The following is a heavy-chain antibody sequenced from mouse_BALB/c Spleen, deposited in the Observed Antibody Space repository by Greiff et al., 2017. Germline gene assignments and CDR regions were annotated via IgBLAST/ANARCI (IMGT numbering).Heavy chain of an antibody. CDR3: ARHDRLRRFAY. V-gene: IGHV5-12-2*01. D-gene: IGHD2-4*01. CDR2: ISNGGGST. J-gene: IGHJ3*01. Sequence: EVMLVESGGGLVKPGGSLKLSCAASGFTFSSYTMSWVRQTPEKRLEWVAYISNGGGSTYYPDTVKGRFTISRDNAKNTLYLQMSSLKSEDTAMYYCARHDRLRRFAYWGQGTLVTVSA. CDR1: GFTFSSYT.